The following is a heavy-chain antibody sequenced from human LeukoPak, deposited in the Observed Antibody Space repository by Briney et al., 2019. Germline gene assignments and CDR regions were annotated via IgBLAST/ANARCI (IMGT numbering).Heavy chain of an antibody. D-gene: IGHD6-19*01. CDR2: IKSKTDGGTT. CDR3: TTVRMDIAVAGIFDP. Sequence: KSGGSQRLSCAASGFTFSNAWMSWVRQAPGKGLEWVGRIKSKTDGGTTDYAAPVKGRFTISRDDSKNTVYLQMNSLKTEDTAVYYCTTVRMDIAVAGIFDPWGQGTLVTVSS. CDR1: GFTFSNAW. V-gene: IGHV3-15*01. J-gene: IGHJ5*02.